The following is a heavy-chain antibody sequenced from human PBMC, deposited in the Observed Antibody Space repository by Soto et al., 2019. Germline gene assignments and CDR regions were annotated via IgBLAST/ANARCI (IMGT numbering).Heavy chain of an antibody. CDR3: ARGPLRNWFAP. CDR1: GYTFTSYA. J-gene: IGHJ5*02. CDR2: INAGNGNT. Sequence: ASVKVSCKASGYTFTSYAMHWVRQAPGQRLEWMGWINAGNGNTKYSQKFQGRVTITKNTSASTAYMELSSLRSEDTAVYYCARGPLRNWFAPGAREPWSPSPQ. V-gene: IGHV1-3*01. D-gene: IGHD5-12*01.